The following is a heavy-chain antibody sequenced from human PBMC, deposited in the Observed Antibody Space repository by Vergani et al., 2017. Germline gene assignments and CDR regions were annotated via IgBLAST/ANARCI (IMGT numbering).Heavy chain of an antibody. CDR3: SRGRGYSFGYSDY. CDR2: IYYSGST. Sequence: QVQLQESGPGLVKPSETLSLTCTVSGGSISSYYWSWIRQPPGKGLEWIGFIYYSGSTNYNPSLKSRVTISVDSSKNQVSLKLSSVTAADTAVYYCSRGRGYSFGYSDYWGQGTLVTVSS. CDR1: GGSISSYY. V-gene: IGHV4-59*01. J-gene: IGHJ4*02. D-gene: IGHD5-18*01.